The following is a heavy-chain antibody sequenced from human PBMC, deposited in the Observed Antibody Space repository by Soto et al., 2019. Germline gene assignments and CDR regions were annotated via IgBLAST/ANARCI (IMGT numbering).Heavy chain of an antibody. CDR1: GDSISRGDYY. J-gene: IGHJ4*02. CDR2: IYYSGIT. CDR3: ANSPGKMDYFDS. D-gene: IGHD1-26*01. V-gene: IGHV4-39*01. Sequence: PSETLSLTSTVSGDSISRGDYYWGWIRQPPAKGLEWIASIYYSGITYYNPSLKSRVTISVDTSKNQFSLNLNSVTAADTAVYYCANSPGKMDYFDSWGQGTLVTVSS.